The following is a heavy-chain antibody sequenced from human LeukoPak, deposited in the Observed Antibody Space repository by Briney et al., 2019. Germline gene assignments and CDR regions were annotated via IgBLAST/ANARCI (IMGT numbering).Heavy chain of an antibody. CDR3: ARVGSGSYNEY. D-gene: IGHD1-26*01. V-gene: IGHV3-66*01. Sequence: GGSLRLSCAASGFTVSSNYMSWVRQAPGKGLEWVSVIYSGGSTYYADSVKGRFTISRDNSKNTLYLRMNSLRAEDTAVYYCARVGSGSYNEYWGQGTLVTVSS. CDR1: GFTVSSNY. J-gene: IGHJ4*02. CDR2: IYSGGST.